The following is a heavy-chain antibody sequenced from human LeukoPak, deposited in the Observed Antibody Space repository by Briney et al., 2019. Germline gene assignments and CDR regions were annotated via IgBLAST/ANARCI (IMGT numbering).Heavy chain of an antibody. V-gene: IGHV3-66*01. D-gene: IGHD3-10*01. Sequence: GGSLRLSCAASGFTVSSNYMSWVRQAPGKGLEWVSVIYSGGSTYYADSVKGRFTISRDNSKNTLYLQMNSLRAEDTAVYYCARGLRGVEWFDPWGQGTLVTVSS. CDR2: IYSGGST. CDR1: GFTVSSNY. CDR3: ARGLRGVEWFDP. J-gene: IGHJ5*02.